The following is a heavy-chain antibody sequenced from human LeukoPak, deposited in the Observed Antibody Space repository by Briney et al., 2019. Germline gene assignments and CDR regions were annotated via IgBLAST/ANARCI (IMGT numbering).Heavy chain of an antibody. V-gene: IGHV1-69*13. CDR1: GGTFSSYA. Sequence: ASVKVSCKASGGTFSSYAISWVRQAPGQGLEWMGGIIPIFGTANYAQKFQGRVTITADESTSTAYMELSSLRSEDTAVYYCVRAGGYGDYVAVYWGQGTLVTVSS. CDR2: IIPIFGTA. J-gene: IGHJ4*02. D-gene: IGHD4-17*01. CDR3: VRAGGYGDYVAVY.